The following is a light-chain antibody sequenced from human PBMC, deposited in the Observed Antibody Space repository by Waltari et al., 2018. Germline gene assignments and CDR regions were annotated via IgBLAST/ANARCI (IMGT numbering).Light chain of an antibody. Sequence: EIVLTQSPGTASLSPGERVTLSCRASQSVGSSSLAWYQQKPGQAPRLVIYRASRRATGMPDRVSGSGSGTDFSLTVSRLGPVEFAVYYFQQHGTLPATFGQGTKVEVK. V-gene: IGKV3-20*01. CDR1: QSVGSSS. CDR2: RAS. J-gene: IGKJ1*01. CDR3: QQHGTLPAT.